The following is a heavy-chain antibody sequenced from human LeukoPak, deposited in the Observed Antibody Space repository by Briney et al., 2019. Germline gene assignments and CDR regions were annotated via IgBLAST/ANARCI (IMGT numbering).Heavy chain of an antibody. CDR3: ARERKNRSGSDYYYCYGMDV. CDR1: GGTFGSYA. V-gene: IGHV1-69*01. CDR2: IIPIFGTA. J-gene: IGHJ6*02. Sequence: SVTVSCKASGGTFGSYAISWVRQAPGQGLEWMGGIIPIFGTANYAQQFQGRVTITADESTSTAYMELSSLRSEDTAVYYCARERKNRSGSDYYYCYGMDVWGQGTTVTVSS. D-gene: IGHD2/OR15-2a*01.